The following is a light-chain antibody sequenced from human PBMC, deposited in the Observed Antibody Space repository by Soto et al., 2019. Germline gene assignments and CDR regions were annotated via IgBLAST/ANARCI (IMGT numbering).Light chain of an antibody. V-gene: IGKV4-1*01. CDR1: QSVLYSSTNNNY. Sequence: DIVMTQSPDSLAVSLGERATINCKSSQSVLYSSTNNNYMAWYQQKPGQPPNLLIYWASTRESGVPDRFSGSGSGTDFTLTISTLQAEDVAVYYCQQYYAAPLTFGGGTKVEIK. CDR3: QQYYAAPLT. CDR2: WAS. J-gene: IGKJ4*01.